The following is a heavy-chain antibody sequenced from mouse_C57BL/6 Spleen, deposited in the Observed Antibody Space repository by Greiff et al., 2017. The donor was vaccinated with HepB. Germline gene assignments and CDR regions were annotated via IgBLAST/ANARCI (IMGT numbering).Heavy chain of an antibody. Sequence: EVKLQESGPGLVKPSQSLSLTCSVTGYSITSGYYWNWIRQFPGNKLEWMGYISYDGSNNYNPSLKNRISITRDTSKNQFFLKLNSVTTEDTATYYCARFYYDYVFDYWGQGTTLTVSS. J-gene: IGHJ2*01. CDR2: ISYDGSN. CDR3: ARFYYDYVFDY. D-gene: IGHD2-4*01. V-gene: IGHV3-6*01. CDR1: GYSITSGYY.